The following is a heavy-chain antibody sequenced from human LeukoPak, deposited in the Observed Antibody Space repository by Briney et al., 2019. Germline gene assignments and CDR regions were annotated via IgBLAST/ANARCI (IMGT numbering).Heavy chain of an antibody. CDR3: ARGDFGRYAFDF. CDR1: GFTFSSYA. CDR2: INTIGTTI. Sequence: GGSLRLSCAASGFTFSSYAMSWVRHAPGKGLEWVSYINTIGTTIYYADSLKGRFTISRDNAKNSLSLQMDSLRAEDTAVYYCARGDFGRYAFDFWGQGTMVTVSS. J-gene: IGHJ3*01. D-gene: IGHD3-16*01. V-gene: IGHV3-48*04.